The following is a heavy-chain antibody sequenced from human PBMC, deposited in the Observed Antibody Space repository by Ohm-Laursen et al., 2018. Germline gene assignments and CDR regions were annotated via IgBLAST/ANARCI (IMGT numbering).Heavy chain of an antibody. D-gene: IGHD3-22*01. CDR3: AKAYYDSDAFDI. J-gene: IGHJ3*02. Sequence: SLRLSCAASGFTFDDYAMHWVRQAPGKGLEWVSGISWNSGSIGYADSVKGRFTISRDNTKNSLYLQMNSLRAEDTALYYCAKAYYDSDAFDIWGQGTMVTVSS. CDR2: ISWNSGSI. CDR1: GFTFDDYA. V-gene: IGHV3-9*01.